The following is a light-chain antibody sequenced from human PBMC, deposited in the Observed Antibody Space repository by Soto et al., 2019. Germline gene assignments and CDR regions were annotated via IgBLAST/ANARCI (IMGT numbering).Light chain of an antibody. V-gene: IGKV3-11*01. CDR1: QSVSSSY. Sequence: PGARVTLSCWASQSVSSSYLTWYQQKPGQAPRLLIYDASNRATGIPARFSGSGSGTDFTLTISSLEPEDFAVYYCQQRSNWPPITFGQGTRLEI. CDR3: QQRSNWPPIT. CDR2: DAS. J-gene: IGKJ5*01.